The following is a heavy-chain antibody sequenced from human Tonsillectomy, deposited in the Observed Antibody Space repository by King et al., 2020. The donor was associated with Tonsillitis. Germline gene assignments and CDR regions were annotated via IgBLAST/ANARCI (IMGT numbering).Heavy chain of an antibody. V-gene: IGHV3-66*01. D-gene: IGHD4-23*01. CDR3: ARVDIYGGYSPVNDY. J-gene: IGHJ4*02. CDR1: GFTVSSNY. Sequence: VQLVESGGGLVQPGGSLRLSCAASGFTVSSNYMSWVRQAPGKGLEWVSIIYSGGSTYYANSVKGRFTISRHNPKNTLYLQMDSLRAEDTAVYYCARVDIYGGYSPVNDYWGQGTLVTVSS. CDR2: IYSGGST.